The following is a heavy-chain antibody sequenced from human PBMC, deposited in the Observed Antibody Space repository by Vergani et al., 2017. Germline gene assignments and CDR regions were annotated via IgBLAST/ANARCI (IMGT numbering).Heavy chain of an antibody. CDR1: GFTFSSYS. D-gene: IGHD3-22*01. Sequence: EVQLVESGGGLVKPGGSLRLSCAASGFTFSSYSMNWVRQAPGKGLEWVSSISSSSSYIYYADSVKGRFTISRANAKNSLYLQMNSLRAEDTAVYYCAREIDSPTYYYYGMDVWGQGTTVTVSS. V-gene: IGHV3-21*01. CDR2: ISSSSSYI. J-gene: IGHJ6*02. CDR3: AREIDSPTYYYYGMDV.